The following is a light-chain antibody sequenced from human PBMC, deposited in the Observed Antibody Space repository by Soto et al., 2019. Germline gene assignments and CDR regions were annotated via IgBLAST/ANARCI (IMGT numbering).Light chain of an antibody. CDR2: DVS. CDR3: CSYAGRFYV. V-gene: IGLV2-11*01. Sequence: QSALTQPRSVSGSPGQSVTISCTGTSSDVGGYDYVSWYRQSPGKAPKFIIYDVSQRPSGVPDRFSGSKSGNTASLTISGLQAEDEADYYCCSYAGRFYVFGTGTKVTVL. J-gene: IGLJ1*01. CDR1: SSDVGGYDY.